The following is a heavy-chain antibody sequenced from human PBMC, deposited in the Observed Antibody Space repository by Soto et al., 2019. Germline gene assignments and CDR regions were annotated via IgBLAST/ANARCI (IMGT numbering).Heavy chain of an antibody. CDR3: AREARLDYYYYGMDV. Sequence: GGSLRLSCAASGFTFSSYAMHWVRQAPGKGLEWVAVISYDGSNKYYADSVKGRFTISRDNSKNTLYLQMNSLRAEDTAVYYCAREARLDYYYYGMDVWGQGTTVTVSS. CDR2: ISYDGSNK. CDR1: GFTFSSYA. V-gene: IGHV3-30-3*01. D-gene: IGHD6-25*01. J-gene: IGHJ6*02.